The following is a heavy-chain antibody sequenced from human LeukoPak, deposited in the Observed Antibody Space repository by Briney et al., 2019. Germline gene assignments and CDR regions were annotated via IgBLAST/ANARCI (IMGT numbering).Heavy chain of an antibody. Sequence: GGSLRLSCAASGFTFSSYSMNWVRQAPGKGLELVSSISSSSSYIYYADSVKGRFTISRDNAKNSLYLQMNSLRAEDTAVYYCAGERGIRDFDWSPLHPIDYWGQGTLVTVSS. CDR1: GFTFSSYS. V-gene: IGHV3-21*01. CDR3: AGERGIRDFDWSPLHPIDY. D-gene: IGHD3-9*01. CDR2: ISSSSSYI. J-gene: IGHJ4*02.